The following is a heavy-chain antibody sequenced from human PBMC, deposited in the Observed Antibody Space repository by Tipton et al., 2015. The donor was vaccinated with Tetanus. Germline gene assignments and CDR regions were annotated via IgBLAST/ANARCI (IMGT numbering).Heavy chain of an antibody. CDR2: INQSGST. Sequence: TLSLTCAVSGGAFSGYLWSRIRQSPGKGLEWIGEINQSGSTIYNPSLKSRVTIAVDTFKRQFSMTLTSATAADTAVYYCARAGFEGSSSSGYFDHWGLGVLVTVSS. CDR3: ARAGFEGSSSSGYFDH. D-gene: IGHD2-2*01. CDR1: GGAFSGYL. V-gene: IGHV4-34*01. J-gene: IGHJ4*02.